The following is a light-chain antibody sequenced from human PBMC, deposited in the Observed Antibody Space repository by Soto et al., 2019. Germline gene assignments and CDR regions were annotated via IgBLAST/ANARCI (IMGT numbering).Light chain of an antibody. V-gene: IGKV3-20*01. CDR2: GAS. CDR3: QQYNSSPWT. CDR1: QSVSSSF. J-gene: IGKJ1*01. Sequence: EIVLTQSPGTLSLSPGERATLSCRASQSVSSSFLAWYQQKPGQAPRLLIYGASSRATGIPDRFSGSGSGTGFTLTISRLVPEDFAVYYCQQYNSSPWTFGQGTKVEIK.